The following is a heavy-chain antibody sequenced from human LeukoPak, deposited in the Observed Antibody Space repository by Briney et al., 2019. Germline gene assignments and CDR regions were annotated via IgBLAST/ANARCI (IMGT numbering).Heavy chain of an antibody. V-gene: IGHV3-48*03. CDR1: GFTFRSYE. CDR2: ISSSGSTI. CDR3: ARDGYSYGYGDY. Sequence: GGSLRLSXAASGFTFRSYEMNWVRQAPGKGLEWVSYISSSGSTIYYADSVKGRFTISRDNAKNSLYLQMNSLRAEDTAVYYCARDGYSYGYGDYWGQGTLVTVSS. D-gene: IGHD5-18*01. J-gene: IGHJ4*02.